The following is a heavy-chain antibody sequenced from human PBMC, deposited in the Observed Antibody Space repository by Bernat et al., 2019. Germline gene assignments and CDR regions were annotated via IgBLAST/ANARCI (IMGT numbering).Heavy chain of an antibody. V-gene: IGHV4-38-2*02. CDR2: IYHSGST. CDR1: GYSISSGYY. J-gene: IGHJ4*02. CDR3: ARERFVIAAAGKPDDY. D-gene: IGHD6-13*01. Sequence: QVQLQESGPGLVKPSETLSLTCAVSGYSISSGYYWGWIRQPPGKGLEWIGSIYHSGSTYYNPSPKSRVTISGATSKNQFSLKLSSVTAADTAVYYWARERFVIAAAGKPDDYWGQGTLVTVSS.